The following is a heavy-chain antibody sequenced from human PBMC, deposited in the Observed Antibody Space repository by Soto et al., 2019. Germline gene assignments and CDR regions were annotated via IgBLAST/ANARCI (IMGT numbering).Heavy chain of an antibody. CDR1: GFTFSSYW. V-gene: IGHV3-7*03. CDR2: IKEDGSGE. J-gene: IGHJ4*02. D-gene: IGHD3-16*01. CDR3: VRVGRLGGY. Sequence: GGSLRLSCTAPGFTFSSYWMSWVRQAPGKGLGWVANIKEDGSGEYYVDSVKGRFSISRDNARNSLYLQMNSLRVEDTAVYYCVRVGRLGGYWGQGALVTVSS.